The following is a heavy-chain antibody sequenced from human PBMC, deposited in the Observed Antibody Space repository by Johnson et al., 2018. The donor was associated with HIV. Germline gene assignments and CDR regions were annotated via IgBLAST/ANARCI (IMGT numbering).Heavy chain of an antibody. J-gene: IGHJ3*02. CDR2: ITWSGGGT. CDR1: GFKLYEYD. V-gene: IGHV3-20*04. Sequence: VQLVESGGEVVRPGGSLTISCVASGFKLYEYDVSWVRQVPGKGLEWVSGITWSGGGTSYSDSVKGRFTVSSDNAKNSLFLQMNFLRAEDTAKYYCAKDTWGSNWNGAFDIWGQGTMVTVSS. D-gene: IGHD1-1*01. CDR3: AKDTWGSNWNGAFDI.